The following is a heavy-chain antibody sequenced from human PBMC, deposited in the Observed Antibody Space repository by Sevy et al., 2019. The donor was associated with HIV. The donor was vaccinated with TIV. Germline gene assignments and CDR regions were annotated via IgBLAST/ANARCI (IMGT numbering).Heavy chain of an antibody. J-gene: IGHJ3*02. CDR3: ARHVAAAFDI. CDR1: GYSFTSYW. CDR2: IYPGDSDT. D-gene: IGHD6-25*01. V-gene: IGHV5-51*01. Sequence: GESMKISSKGSGYSFTSYWIGWVRQMPGKSLEWMGIIYPGDSDTRYSPSFQGLVTIAADKSISTAYLQWSSLMASDTAMYYCARHVAAAFDIWGQGIMVTVSS.